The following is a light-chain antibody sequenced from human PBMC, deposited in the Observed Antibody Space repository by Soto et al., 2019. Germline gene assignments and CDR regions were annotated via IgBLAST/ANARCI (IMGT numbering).Light chain of an antibody. Sequence: DIVMTQSPLSLPVTPGEPASISCRSSQSLLHTNGYKYLDWYLQKPGQSPQLLIYMGSNRASGVPDRFSASGSGTDFTLKISREEAEDVGVYYCMQAVQTPITFGGRTQEDIK. J-gene: IGKJ4*01. CDR1: QSLLHTNGYKY. CDR2: MGS. V-gene: IGKV2-28*01. CDR3: MQAVQTPIT.